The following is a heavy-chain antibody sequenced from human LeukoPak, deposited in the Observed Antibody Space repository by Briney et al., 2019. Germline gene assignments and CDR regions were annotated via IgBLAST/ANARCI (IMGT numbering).Heavy chain of an antibody. V-gene: IGHV4-59*01. J-gene: IGHJ4*02. D-gene: IGHD3-22*01. CDR3: ARYNYYDSTFDY. Sequence: PSETLSLTCTVSGDSISSYYWSWIRQPPGKGLEWIGYIYYSGSTNYNPSLKSRVTISVDTSKNQFSLKLNSVTAADTAVYYCARYNYYDSTFDYWGQGTPVTVSS. CDR1: GDSISSYY. CDR2: IYYSGST.